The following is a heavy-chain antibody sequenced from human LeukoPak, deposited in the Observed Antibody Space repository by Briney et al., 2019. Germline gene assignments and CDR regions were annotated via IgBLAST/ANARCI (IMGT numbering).Heavy chain of an antibody. D-gene: IGHD3-22*01. CDR2: IRYDGSSK. Sequence: HPGGSLRLSCAASGFIFNSYGMHWVRQAPGKGLEWVAFIRYDGSSKYYADSVKGRFTISRDNSKNTLYLQMNSLRVEDTAVYYCATLPYYYDSSGSYYFDYWGQGTLVTVSS. CDR1: GFIFNSYG. J-gene: IGHJ4*02. CDR3: ATLPYYYDSSGSYYFDY. V-gene: IGHV3-30*02.